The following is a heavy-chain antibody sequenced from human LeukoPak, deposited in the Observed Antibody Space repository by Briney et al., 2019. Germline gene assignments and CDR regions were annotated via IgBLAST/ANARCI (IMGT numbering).Heavy chain of an antibody. D-gene: IGHD3-22*01. V-gene: IGHV3-23*01. J-gene: IGHJ4*02. CDR2: ISDSGGST. CDR1: GFTFSSYA. CDR3: AKLYDCSGYYEYYFDY. Sequence: GGSLRLSCAASGFTFSSYAMSWVRQAPGKGLEWVSAISDSGGSTYYADSVKGRFTISRDNSKNTLYLQMNSLRAEDTAVYYCAKLYDCSGYYEYYFDYWGQGTLVTVSS.